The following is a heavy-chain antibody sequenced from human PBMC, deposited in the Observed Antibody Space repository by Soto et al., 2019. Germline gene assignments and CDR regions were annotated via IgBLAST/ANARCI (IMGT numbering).Heavy chain of an antibody. CDR1: EYSFSAYY. CDR3: AKDGQYGDYGYYFDY. D-gene: IGHD4-17*01. J-gene: IGHJ4*02. V-gene: IGHV1-2*02. Sequence: ASVKVSCKASEYSFSAYYMHWVRQAPGQGLEWMGWINPNSGATNYAQKFQGRVTMTRDASIRTAYMELSRLTSDDTALYYCAKDGQYGDYGYYFDYWGQGTLVTVSS. CDR2: INPNSGAT.